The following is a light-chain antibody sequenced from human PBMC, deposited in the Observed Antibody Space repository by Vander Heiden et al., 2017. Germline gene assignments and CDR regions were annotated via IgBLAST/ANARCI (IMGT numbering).Light chain of an antibody. J-gene: IGLJ3*02. CDR2: EVS. V-gene: IGLV2-14*01. CDR3: SSYTSSSTWV. CDR1: SSAVGGYNY. Sequence: QSALPQPASVSGSPGQSITISCTGTSSAVGGYNYVSWYQQHPGKAPKLMIYEVSNRPSGVSNRFSGSKSGNTASLSISGLQAEDEADYYCSSYTSSSTWVFGGGTKLTVL.